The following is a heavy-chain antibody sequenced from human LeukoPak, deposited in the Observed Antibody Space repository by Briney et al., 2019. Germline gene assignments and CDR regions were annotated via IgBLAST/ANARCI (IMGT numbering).Heavy chain of an antibody. J-gene: IGHJ3*02. CDR1: GFTFSSYA. CDR2: ISGGGGST. Sequence: GGSLRLSCAASGFTFSSYAMSWVRQAPGKGLEWVSAISGGGGSTYYADSVKGRFTISRDNSKNTLYLQMNSLRAEDTAVYYCAKDIFSHYYGSGSYMGAGYAFDIWGQGTMVTVSS. D-gene: IGHD3-10*01. CDR3: AKDIFSHYYGSGSYMGAGYAFDI. V-gene: IGHV3-23*01.